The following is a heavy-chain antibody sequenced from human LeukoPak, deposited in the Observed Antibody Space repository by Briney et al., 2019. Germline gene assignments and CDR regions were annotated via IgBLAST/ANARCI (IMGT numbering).Heavy chain of an antibody. CDR2: ISGSGGST. D-gene: IGHD3-9*01. J-gene: IGHJ4*02. CDR3: AKERPNVLRYFDWSYYFDY. V-gene: IGHV3-23*01. CDR1: GFTFSSYA. Sequence: PGGSLRLSCAAPGFTFSSYAMSWVRQAPGKGLEWVSAISGSGGSTYYADSVKGRFTISRDNSKNTLYLQMNSLRAEDTAVYYCAKERPNVLRYFDWSYYFDYWGQGTLVTVSS.